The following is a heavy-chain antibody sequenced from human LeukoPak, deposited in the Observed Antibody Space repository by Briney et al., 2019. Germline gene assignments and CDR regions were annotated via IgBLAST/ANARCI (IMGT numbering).Heavy chain of an antibody. D-gene: IGHD3-9*01. CDR2: IYYSGST. V-gene: IGHV4-59*08. Sequence: KASETLSLTCSVSGGSISGYYWSWIRQPPGKGLEWIGYIYYSGSTNYNPSLKSRVTISVDTSKNQFSLKLSSVTAADTAVYYCARYYDILTGYYRFPYYYYYGMDVWGQGTTVTVSS. CDR1: GGSISGYY. J-gene: IGHJ6*02. CDR3: ARYYDILTGYYRFPYYYYYGMDV.